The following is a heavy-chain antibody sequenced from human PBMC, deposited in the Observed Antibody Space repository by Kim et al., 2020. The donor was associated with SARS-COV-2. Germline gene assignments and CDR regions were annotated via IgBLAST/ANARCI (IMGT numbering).Heavy chain of an antibody. V-gene: IGHV1-2*06. CDR2: INPNSGGT. CDR1: GYTFTDHY. CDR3: AKEGGPIFRLDSYYYGMDV. D-gene: IGHD3-9*01. J-gene: IGHJ6*02. Sequence: ASVKVSCKTSGYTFTDHYIHWVRQAPGQRLEWMGRINPNSGGTIYARKFEGRVTITRDTSINTAYVELSWLGSGDTAVYYCAKEGGPIFRLDSYYYGMDVWGQGTTVTVSS.